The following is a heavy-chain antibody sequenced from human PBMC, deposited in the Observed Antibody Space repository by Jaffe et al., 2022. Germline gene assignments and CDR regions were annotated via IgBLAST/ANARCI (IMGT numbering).Heavy chain of an antibody. CDR3: AREHDYVWGSYPRPCFDY. V-gene: IGHV2-5*02. CDR1: GFSLSTSGVG. Sequence: QITLKESGPTLVKPTQTLTLTCTFSGFSLSTSGVGVGWIRQPPGKALEWLALIYWDDDKRYSPSLKSRLTITKDTSKNQVVLTMTNMDPVDTATYYCAREHDYVWGSYPRPCFDYWGQGTLVTVSS. D-gene: IGHD3-16*02. CDR2: IYWDDDK. J-gene: IGHJ4*02.